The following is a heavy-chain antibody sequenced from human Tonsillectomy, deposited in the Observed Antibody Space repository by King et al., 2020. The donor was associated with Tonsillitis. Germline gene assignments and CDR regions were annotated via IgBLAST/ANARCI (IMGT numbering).Heavy chain of an antibody. Sequence: QLQESGPGLVKPSQTLSLTCTVSGGSISSGDYYWRWIRPPPGKGLEWIGYIYYSGSTYYNPSLKSRVTISVDTSKNQFSLKLSSVTAADTAVYYCARDYTRFLEWLHIFDYWGQGTLVTVSS. CDR2: IYYSGST. J-gene: IGHJ4*02. V-gene: IGHV4-30-4*01. CDR1: GGSISSGDYY. D-gene: IGHD3-3*01. CDR3: ARDYTRFLEWLHIFDY.